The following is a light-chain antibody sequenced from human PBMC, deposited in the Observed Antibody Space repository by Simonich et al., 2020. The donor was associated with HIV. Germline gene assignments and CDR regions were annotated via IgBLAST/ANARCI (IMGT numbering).Light chain of an antibody. CDR1: QSVLNSSNNKRL. V-gene: IGKV4-1*01. J-gene: IGKJ1*01. CDR2: WAS. Sequence: DIVMTQSTDSLAVSLGESASITCKSAQSVLNSSNNKRLVGWSQKKPGHSPKLLIYWASIRESGAPDRFSGSGSGTAFTLTISSLQAEDVAVYYCQQYYSTPTFGQGTKVEIK. CDR3: QQYYSTPT.